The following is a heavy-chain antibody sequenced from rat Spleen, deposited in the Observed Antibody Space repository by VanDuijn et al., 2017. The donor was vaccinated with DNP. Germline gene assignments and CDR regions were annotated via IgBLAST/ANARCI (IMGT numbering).Heavy chain of an antibody. CDR3: TRGGYPGITDWFAF. CDR2: ITGSSGSA. D-gene: IGHD1-4*01. Sequence: EVQLVESGGGLVQPGRSMKVSCAASGFTFSNYGMAWIRQAPGKGLEWVASITGSSGSAFYPDSVKGRFTISRDSAKSTLYLQMNSLRSEDTATYYCTRGGYPGITDWFAFWGQGTLVTVSS. J-gene: IGHJ3*01. V-gene: IGHV5-31*01. CDR1: GFTFSNYG.